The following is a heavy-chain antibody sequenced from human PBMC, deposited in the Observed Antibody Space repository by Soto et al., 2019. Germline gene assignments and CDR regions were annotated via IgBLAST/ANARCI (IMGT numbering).Heavy chain of an antibody. V-gene: IGHV4-4*02. Sequence: SETLSLTCAVSGGSISSSNWWSWVRQPPGKGLQWIGEIYHSGSTNYIPSLKSRVTISVDKSRNQFSLKLSSVTAADTAVYYCARHTPAISISDHWGQGTLVTVSS. J-gene: IGHJ4*02. CDR3: ARHTPAISISDH. CDR1: GGSISSSNW. CDR2: IYHSGST. D-gene: IGHD2-15*01.